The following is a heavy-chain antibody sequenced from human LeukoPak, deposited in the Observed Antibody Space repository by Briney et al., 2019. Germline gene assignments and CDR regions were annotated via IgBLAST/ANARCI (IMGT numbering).Heavy chain of an antibody. CDR2: INPASSEK. CDR1: GFTFSDYW. Sequence: GGSLRLSCVASGFTFSDYWVPWVRQAPGKGLEWVANINPASSEKYYVGSVKGRFTISRDNAKKSLYLQMDSLRAEDTAVYYCASFYYGSGTSLGFWGQGTLVTVSS. V-gene: IGHV3-7*01. J-gene: IGHJ4*02. D-gene: IGHD3-10*01. CDR3: ASFYYGSGTSLGF.